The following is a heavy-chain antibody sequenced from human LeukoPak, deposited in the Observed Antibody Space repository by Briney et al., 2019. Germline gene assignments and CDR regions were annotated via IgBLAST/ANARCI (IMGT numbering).Heavy chain of an antibody. CDR1: GYTFTCFY. V-gene: IGHV1-2*02. CDR3: ARPTHRLTVTTAIDY. J-gene: IGHJ4*02. D-gene: IGHD4-17*01. CDR2: INPKNGAT. Sequence: ASVTVSFKPSGYTFTCFYIHWVRQAPGQGLQWMGWINPKNGATKYSQSFRGRVTMTRDTSIDTAYMELSSLTSDDTAIYYCARPTHRLTVTTAIDYWGQGTLVTVSS.